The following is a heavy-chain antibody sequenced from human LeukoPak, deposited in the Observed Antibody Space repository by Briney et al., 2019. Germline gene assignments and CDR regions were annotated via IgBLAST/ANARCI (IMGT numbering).Heavy chain of an antibody. CDR1: GGSISGYH. D-gene: IGHD4-17*01. CDR2: IYTSGST. V-gene: IGHV4-4*07. Sequence: PSETLSLTCTVSGGSISGYHWSWIRQPAGKGLEWIGRIYTSGSTNYNPSLKSRVTMSVDTSKNQFSLKLSSVTAADTAVYYCARGGGYGDYGSRRQAFDIWGQGTIVTVSS. CDR3: ARGGGYGDYGSRRQAFDI. J-gene: IGHJ3*02.